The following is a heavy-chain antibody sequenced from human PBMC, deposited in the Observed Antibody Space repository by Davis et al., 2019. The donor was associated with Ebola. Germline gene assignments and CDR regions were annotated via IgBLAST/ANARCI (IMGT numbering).Heavy chain of an antibody. D-gene: IGHD6-6*01. J-gene: IGHJ6*02. V-gene: IGHV4-4*02. Sequence: MPSETLSLTCAVSGGSISSSNWWSWVRQPPGKGLEWIGEIYHSGSTNYNPSLKSRVTISVDKSKNQFSLKLSSVTAADTAVYYCARLAARKPYYYYYGMDVWGQGTTVTVSS. CDR1: GGSISSSNW. CDR3: ARLAARKPYYYYYGMDV. CDR2: IYHSGST.